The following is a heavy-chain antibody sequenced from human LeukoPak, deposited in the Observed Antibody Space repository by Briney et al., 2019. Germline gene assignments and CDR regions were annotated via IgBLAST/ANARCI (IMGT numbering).Heavy chain of an antibody. J-gene: IGHJ4*02. CDR2: ISGSGGTT. V-gene: IGHV3-23*01. D-gene: IGHD6-19*01. Sequence: GGSLRLSCAASGFTFSNYAMSWVRQAPGKGLEWVSAISGSGGTTYYADSVKGRFTISRDNSKNTLYLQMNSLRAEDTAVYYCAKGSAVAGYYFDDWGQGTLVTVSS. CDR3: AKGSAVAGYYFDD. CDR1: GFTFSNYA.